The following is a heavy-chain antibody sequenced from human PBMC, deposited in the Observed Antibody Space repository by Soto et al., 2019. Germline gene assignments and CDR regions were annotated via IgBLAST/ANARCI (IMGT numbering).Heavy chain of an antibody. D-gene: IGHD2-2*01. CDR2: IYYTGKT. J-gene: IGHJ5*02. Sequence: SETLSLTCSVSGDYIHFGGYYWTWIRQRPGKGLEWMGYIYYTGKTYYNPSLESRLTMSVDRSKNQFSLRLASVTAADTAVYFCGRDLTSNANCIDPWGQGTLVTVSS. CDR1: GDYIHFGGYY. CDR3: GRDLTSNANCIDP. V-gene: IGHV4-30-4*01.